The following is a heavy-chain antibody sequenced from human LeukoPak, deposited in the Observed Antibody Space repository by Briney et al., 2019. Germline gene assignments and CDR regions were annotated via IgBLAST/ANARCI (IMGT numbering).Heavy chain of an antibody. CDR1: GGSFSGHY. Sequence: SETLSLTCAVYGGSFSGHYWSGIRQPPGKGLEWIWEINHSGSTNYNPSLKSRVTISVDTSKNQFSLKLSSVTAADTAVYYCARLSKKLMVYASFDYWGQGTLVTVSS. CDR3: ARLSKKLMVYASFDY. CDR2: INHSGST. J-gene: IGHJ4*02. V-gene: IGHV4-34*01. D-gene: IGHD2-8*01.